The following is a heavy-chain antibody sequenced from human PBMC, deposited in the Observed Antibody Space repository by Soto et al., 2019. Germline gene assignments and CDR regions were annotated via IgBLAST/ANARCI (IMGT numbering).Heavy chain of an antibody. J-gene: IGHJ4*02. CDR2: IYYSGST. V-gene: IGHV4-39*01. Sequence: QLQLQESGPGLVKPSETLSLTCTVSGGSISSSSYYWGWIRQPPGKGLEWIGSIYYSGSTYYNPSLKSRVTISVDTSKNQFSLKLSSVTAADTAVYYCAKRITGTIFQDYWGQGTLVTVSS. CDR1: GGSISSSSYY. CDR3: AKRITGTIFQDY. D-gene: IGHD1-20*01.